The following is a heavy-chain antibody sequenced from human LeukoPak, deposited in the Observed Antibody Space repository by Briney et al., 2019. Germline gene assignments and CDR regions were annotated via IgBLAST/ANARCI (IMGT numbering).Heavy chain of an antibody. D-gene: IGHD3-16*01. J-gene: IGHJ6*03. CDR3: ARVVPDFGDYYYYMDV. CDR2: IYTSGST. CDR1: GGSISSGSYY. Sequence: SQTLSLTCTVSGGSISSGSYYWSWIRQPAGKGLEWIGRIYTSGSTNYNPPLKSRVTISVDTSKNQFSLKLSSVTAADTAVYYCARVVPDFGDYYYYMDVWGKGTTVTVSS. V-gene: IGHV4-61*02.